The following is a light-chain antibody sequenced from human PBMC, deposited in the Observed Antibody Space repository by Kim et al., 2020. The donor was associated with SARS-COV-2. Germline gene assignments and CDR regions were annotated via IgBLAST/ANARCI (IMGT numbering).Light chain of an antibody. Sequence: QGQTASITCSGYKLGDKYVSWYQQKPGQSPVVVIYQDHQRPSGIPERFSGSNSGNTATLTISGTQAMDEADYYCQAWDSSTHNYVFGAGTKVTVL. CDR1: KLGDKY. J-gene: IGLJ1*01. CDR3: QAWDSSTHNYV. CDR2: QDH. V-gene: IGLV3-1*01.